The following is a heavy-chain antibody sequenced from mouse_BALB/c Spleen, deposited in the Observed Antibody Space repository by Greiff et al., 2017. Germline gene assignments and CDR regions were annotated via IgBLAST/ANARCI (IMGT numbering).Heavy chain of an antibody. D-gene: IGHD2-14*01. V-gene: IGHV2-2*02. CDR3: ARKTSHYRYDGAWFAY. J-gene: IGHJ3*01. CDR1: GFSLTSYG. CDR2: IWSGGST. Sequence: VQRVESGPGLVQPSQSLSITCTVSGFSLTSYGVHWVRQSPGKGLEWLGVIWSGGSTDYNAAFISRLSISKDNSKSQVFFKMNSLQANDTAIYYCARKTSHYRYDGAWFAYWGQGTLVTVSA.